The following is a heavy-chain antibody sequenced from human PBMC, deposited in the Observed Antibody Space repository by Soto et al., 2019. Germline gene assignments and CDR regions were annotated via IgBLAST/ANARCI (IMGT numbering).Heavy chain of an antibody. Sequence: ASVKVSCKASGYTFTSYGISWVRQAPGQGLEWMGWISAYNGNTNYAQKLQGRVTMTTDTSTSTAYMELRSLRSDDTAVYYCARKASGFGSAAGTSWDYFDYWGQGTLVTVSS. CDR2: ISAYNGNT. J-gene: IGHJ4*02. CDR1: GYTFTSYG. D-gene: IGHD6-13*01. CDR3: ARKASGFGSAAGTSWDYFDY. V-gene: IGHV1-18*01.